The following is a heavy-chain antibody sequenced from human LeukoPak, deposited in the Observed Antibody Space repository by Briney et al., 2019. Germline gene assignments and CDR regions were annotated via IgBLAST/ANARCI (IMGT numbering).Heavy chain of an antibody. CDR3: ARDREWFDP. J-gene: IGHJ5*02. V-gene: IGHV3-7*01. CDR1: GFTFSNYW. Sequence: PGGSLRLSCAASGFTFSNYWMSWVRQAPGKGLEWVANIKQDGSERYYVDSVKGRFTISRDNAKKSLYLQMNSLRAEDTAAYYCARDREWFDPWGQGNLVTVSS. CDR2: IKQDGSER.